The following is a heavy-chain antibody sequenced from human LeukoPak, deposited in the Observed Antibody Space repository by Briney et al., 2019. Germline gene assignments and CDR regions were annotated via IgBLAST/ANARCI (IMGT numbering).Heavy chain of an antibody. CDR1: GFTVSSNY. V-gene: IGHV3-53*01. CDR3: AKDPISSTSCYLLDP. D-gene: IGHD2-2*01. CDR2: IYSGGST. Sequence: GGSLRLSCAASGFTVSSNYMSWVRQAPGKGLEWVSVIYSGGSTYYADSVKGRFTISRDNSKNTLYLQMNSLRAEDTAVYYCAKDPISSTSCYLLDPWGQGTLVTVSS. J-gene: IGHJ5*02.